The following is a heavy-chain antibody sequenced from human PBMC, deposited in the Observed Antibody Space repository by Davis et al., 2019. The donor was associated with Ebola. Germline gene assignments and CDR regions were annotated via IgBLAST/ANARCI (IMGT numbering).Heavy chain of an antibody. J-gene: IGHJ6*03. CDR1: GGSISSGSYY. D-gene: IGHD2-2*02. CDR2: IYYSGST. Sequence: PSETLSLTCTVSGGSISSGSYYWSWIRQPPGKGLEWIGYIYYSGSTNYNPSLKSRVTISVDTSKNQFSLKLSSVTAADTAVYYCARLVGYCSSTSCYIGDYYYYYMDVWGKGTTVTVSS. CDR3: ARLVGYCSSTSCYIGDYYYYYMDV. V-gene: IGHV4-61*01.